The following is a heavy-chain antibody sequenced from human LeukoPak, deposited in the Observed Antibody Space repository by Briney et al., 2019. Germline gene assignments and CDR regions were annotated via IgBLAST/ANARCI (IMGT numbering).Heavy chain of an antibody. Sequence: GGSLRLSCATSGFTFSSYGMHWVRQVPGKGLEWVAFIRYDGGNKYYADSVKGRFTISRDNSKNTLYLQMNSLRAEDTAVHYCAKDRVVSREPAAFDVWGQGTMVTVSS. CDR1: GFTFSSYG. CDR3: AKDRVVSREPAAFDV. D-gene: IGHD2-15*01. CDR2: IRYDGGNK. J-gene: IGHJ3*01. V-gene: IGHV3-30*02.